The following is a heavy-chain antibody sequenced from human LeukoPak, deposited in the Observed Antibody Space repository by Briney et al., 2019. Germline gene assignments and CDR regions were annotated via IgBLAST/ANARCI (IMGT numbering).Heavy chain of an antibody. V-gene: IGHV3-21*01. J-gene: IGHJ4*02. CDR2: IRSSSSYI. D-gene: IGHD1-1*01. CDR1: GFTFSSYS. CDR3: AVLERGYFDY. Sequence: PGGSLRLSCAASGFTFSSYSMNWARQAPGKGLEWVSSIRSSSSYIYYADSVKGRFTISRDNAKNSLYLQMNSLRAEDTAVYYCAVLERGYFDYWGQGTLVTVSS.